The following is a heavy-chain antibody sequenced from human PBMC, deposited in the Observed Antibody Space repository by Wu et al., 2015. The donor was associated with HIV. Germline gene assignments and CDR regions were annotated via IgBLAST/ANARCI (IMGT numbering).Heavy chain of an antibody. J-gene: IGHJ1*01. V-gene: IGHV1-24*01. CDR2: FDSENAKT. D-gene: IGHD3-3*01. Sequence: QVQLIQSGAEVKKPGASVRVSCRVSGYSLRKLSIHWVRQGPGKGLEWMGGFDSENAKTIFAQRFQGRVTMTEDTSSDTAYMGLSILTPQDTALYFXAAKPXDDWSVGLQHWGQGTQLTVSS. CDR1: GYSLRKLS. CDR3: AAKPXDDWSVGLQH.